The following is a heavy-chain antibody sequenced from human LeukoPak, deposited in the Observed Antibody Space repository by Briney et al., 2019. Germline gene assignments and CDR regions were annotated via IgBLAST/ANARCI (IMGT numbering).Heavy chain of an antibody. J-gene: IGHJ4*02. CDR3: AKDRESDGYPCLDH. CDR1: GFTFSSYA. D-gene: IGHD3-22*01. Sequence: GGSLRLSCAASGFTFSSYAMSWVRQAPGKGLEWVSAISGSGGSTYYADSVKGRFTISRDNSRNTLDLQMNSLRAEDTAVYYCAKDRESDGYPCLDHWGQGALVVVSS. CDR2: ISGSGGST. V-gene: IGHV3-23*01.